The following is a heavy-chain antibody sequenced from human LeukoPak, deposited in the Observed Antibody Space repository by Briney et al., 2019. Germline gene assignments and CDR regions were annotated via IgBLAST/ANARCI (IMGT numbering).Heavy chain of an antibody. CDR3: AREPVGATAPFDY. J-gene: IGHJ4*02. CDR1: GGSIGSGSYY. V-gene: IGHV4-61*02. CDR2: IYTSGST. Sequence: SQTLSLTCTVSGGSIGSGSYYWSWIRQPAGKGLEWIGRIYTSGSTNYNPSLKSRVTISVDTSKNQFSLKLSSVTAVDTAVYYCAREPVGATAPFDYWGQGTLVTVSS. D-gene: IGHD1-26*01.